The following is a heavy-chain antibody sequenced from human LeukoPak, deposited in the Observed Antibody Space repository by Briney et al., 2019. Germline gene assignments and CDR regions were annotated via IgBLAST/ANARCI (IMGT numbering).Heavy chain of an antibody. CDR3: ARTQGVYYGGNSGAFDI. Sequence: ASVKVSCKASGYTFSSYAIHWVRQAPGQRPEWMGWINAGKGNTKYSQKFQGRVTITRDTSASTAYMEVSSLRPEDTAVYHCARTQGVYYGGNSGAFDIWGQGTVVTVSS. CDR1: GYTFSSYA. D-gene: IGHD4-23*01. V-gene: IGHV1-3*01. CDR2: INAGKGNT. J-gene: IGHJ3*02.